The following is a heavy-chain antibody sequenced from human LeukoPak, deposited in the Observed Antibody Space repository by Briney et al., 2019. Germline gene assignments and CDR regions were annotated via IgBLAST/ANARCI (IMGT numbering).Heavy chain of an antibody. V-gene: IGHV4-34*01. D-gene: IGHD4-17*01. Sequence: SETLSLTCAVYGGSFSGYYWTWIRQPPGKGLEWIGEINHSGSTKYHPSLKNRLTISVETPKNQFSLELSSVTAADTAVYYCARGRGTTVTIFDYWGQGTLVTVSS. CDR1: GGSFSGYY. CDR3: ARGRGTTVTIFDY. CDR2: INHSGST. J-gene: IGHJ4*02.